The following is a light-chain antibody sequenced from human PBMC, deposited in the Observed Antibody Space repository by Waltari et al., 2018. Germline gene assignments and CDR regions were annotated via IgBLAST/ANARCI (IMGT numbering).Light chain of an antibody. V-gene: IGKV1-39*01. J-gene: IGKJ1*01. CDR1: QIISTR. CDR3: QQSYVSWT. Sequence: DVRLTQSPSSLSASIGDRVTISCRANQIISTRLNWYQHRPGKAPRLLIFDASTLQSGVPSRFSGFRSGTEFTLTIDNLQLDDFATYYCQQSYVSWTFGQGTKVE. CDR2: DAS.